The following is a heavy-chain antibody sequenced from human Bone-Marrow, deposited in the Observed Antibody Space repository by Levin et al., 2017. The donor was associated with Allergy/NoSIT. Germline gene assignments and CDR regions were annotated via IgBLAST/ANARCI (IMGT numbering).Heavy chain of an antibody. V-gene: IGHV3-15*01. Sequence: GGSLRLSCIASGFTVTNAWMHWVRQAPGKGLEWVGRIKRKTDGGTTAYAAPVRGRFTISTDDSENTVSLQMGNLKTDDTAGYYWAKDDYGGHWGQGTLVTVSS. CDR3: AKDDYGGH. J-gene: IGHJ4*02. CDR2: IKRKTDGGTT. D-gene: IGHD4-23*01. CDR1: GFTVTNAW.